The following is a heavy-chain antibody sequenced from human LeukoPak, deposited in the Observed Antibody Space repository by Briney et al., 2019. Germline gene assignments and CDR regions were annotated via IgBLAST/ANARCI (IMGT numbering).Heavy chain of an antibody. D-gene: IGHD1-26*01. CDR2: IYYTGST. CDR1: GGSVFSGSVD. Sequence: SETLSPTPTVPGGSVFSGSVDWSWIRPPPGKGLEWIGYIYYTGSTNYNPSLKSQVTISVDTSKNQFSLKLSSVTAADTAVYYCARDWVGYWGQGHPVHVSS. J-gene: IGHJ4*02. CDR3: ARDWVGY. V-gene: IGHV4-61*01.